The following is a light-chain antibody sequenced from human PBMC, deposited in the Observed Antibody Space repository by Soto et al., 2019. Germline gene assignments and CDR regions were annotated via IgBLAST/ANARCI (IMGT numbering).Light chain of an antibody. CDR1: SGSVSTSYY. J-gene: IGLJ3*02. V-gene: IGLV8-61*01. CDR2: ATN. Sequence: QTVVTQEPSFSVSPGGTVTLTCGLSSGSVSTSYYPTWYQQTPGQAPRTLIYATNTRSSGVPYRFSGSILGNKAALTITGAQADDESDYYCVIYLSGISVFGGGTKLTVL. CDR3: VIYLSGISV.